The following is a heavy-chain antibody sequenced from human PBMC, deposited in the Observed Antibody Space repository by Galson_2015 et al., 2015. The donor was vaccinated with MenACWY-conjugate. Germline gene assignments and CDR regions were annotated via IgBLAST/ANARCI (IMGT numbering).Heavy chain of an antibody. V-gene: IGHV1-18*01. CDR1: GYTFTTYG. J-gene: IGHJ3*02. CDR3: ARGGWSQTTHDAFDI. Sequence: SVKVSCKASGYTFTTYGISWVRQAPGQGLEWMGWISGHNGNTQFAQKSQGRVSLTTDTSTSTAYMGLRSLRSDDTAVYYCARGGWSQTTHDAFDIWGQGTVVTVSS. D-gene: IGHD1-14*01. CDR2: ISGHNGNT.